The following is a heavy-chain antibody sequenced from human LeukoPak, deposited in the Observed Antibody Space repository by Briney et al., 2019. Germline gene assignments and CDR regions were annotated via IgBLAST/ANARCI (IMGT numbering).Heavy chain of an antibody. D-gene: IGHD3-10*01. V-gene: IGHV3-74*01. CDR1: GFTFSSYW. CDR2: IYSDGSTT. CDR3: ARVADGSGSPFDY. J-gene: IGHJ4*02. Sequence: GGSLRLSCAASGFTFSSYWMHWVRQAPGKGLEWVSLIYSDGSTTRYMDSVKGRFTISRDNAKNTLYLQMNSLRAEDTAVYYCARVADGSGSPFDYWGQGTLVTVSS.